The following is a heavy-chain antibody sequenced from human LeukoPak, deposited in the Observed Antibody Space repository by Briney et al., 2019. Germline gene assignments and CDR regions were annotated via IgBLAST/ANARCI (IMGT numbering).Heavy chain of an antibody. V-gene: IGHV3-66*01. D-gene: IGHD4-17*01. Sequence: PGGSLRLSCAASGFTFSNYAMIWVRQAPGKGLEWVSLIYSGGSTYNADSVKDRFTISRDNSKNTVYLQMNSLRAEDTAVYYCASRTTVTDADGFDIWGQGTMVTVSS. CDR2: IYSGGST. CDR1: GFTFSNYA. CDR3: ASRTTVTDADGFDI. J-gene: IGHJ3*02.